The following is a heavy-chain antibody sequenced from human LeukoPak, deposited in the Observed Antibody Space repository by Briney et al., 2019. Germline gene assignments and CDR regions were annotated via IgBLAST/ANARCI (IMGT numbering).Heavy chain of an antibody. Sequence: PGGSLRLSCAASGFTFSSYAMSWVRPAPGKGLEWVSAISGSGGSTYYSDSVKGRFTISRDNSKNTLYLQMNSLRAEDTAVYYCAKDYGITMIVVVINPWDYWGQGTLVTVSS. D-gene: IGHD3-22*01. CDR2: ISGSGGST. J-gene: IGHJ4*02. CDR1: GFTFSSYA. V-gene: IGHV3-23*01. CDR3: AKDYGITMIVVVINPWDY.